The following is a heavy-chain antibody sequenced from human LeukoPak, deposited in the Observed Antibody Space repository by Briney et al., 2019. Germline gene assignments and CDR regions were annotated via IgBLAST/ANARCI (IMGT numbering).Heavy chain of an antibody. V-gene: IGHV1-2*02. CDR2: INPNSGGT. CDR1: GYTFTGYY. D-gene: IGHD2-21*01. Sequence: ASVKVSCKASGYTFTGYYMHWVRQAPGQGLEWMGWINPNSGGTNYAQKFQGRVTMTRDTSISTAYMELSSLRSDDTAVYYCARGAYCGGDCYSFDSWGQGPLVTVSS. CDR3: ARGAYCGGDCYSFDS. J-gene: IGHJ4*02.